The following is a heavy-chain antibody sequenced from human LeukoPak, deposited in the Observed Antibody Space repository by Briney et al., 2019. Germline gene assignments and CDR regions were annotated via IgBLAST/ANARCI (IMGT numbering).Heavy chain of an antibody. CDR1: GFTFSSYA. CDR2: ISYDGSNK. J-gene: IGHJ3*02. D-gene: IGHD1-26*01. Sequence: GGSLRLSCAASGFTFSSYAMHWVRQAPGKGLEWVAVISYDGSNKYYADSVKGRFTISRDNSKNTLYLQMNSLRAEDTAVYYCARGRGSYCLDIWGQGTMVTVSS. V-gene: IGHV3-30*04. CDR3: ARGRGSYCLDI.